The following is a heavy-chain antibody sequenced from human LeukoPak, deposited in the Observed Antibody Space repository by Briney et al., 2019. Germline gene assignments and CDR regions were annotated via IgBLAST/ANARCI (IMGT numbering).Heavy chain of an antibody. CDR2: ISRGGRTV. CDR3: ARDAYYDILTGYYMGRYYYYMDV. CDR1: GFTFSNYE. V-gene: IGHV3-48*03. Sequence: GGSLRLSCAASGFTFSNYEMNWVRQAPGKGLDWVAYISRGGRTVDYADSVKGRFTISRDNAKNSVYLQMNSLRAEDTAVYYCARDAYYDILTGYYMGRYYYYMDVWGKGTTVTISS. J-gene: IGHJ6*03. D-gene: IGHD3-9*01.